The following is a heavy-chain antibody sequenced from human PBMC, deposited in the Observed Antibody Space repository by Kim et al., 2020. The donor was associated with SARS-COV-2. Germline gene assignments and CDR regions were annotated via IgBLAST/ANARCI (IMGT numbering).Heavy chain of an antibody. V-gene: IGHV3-74*01. D-gene: IGHD2-2*01. CDR2: INSDGSST. Sequence: GGSLRLSCAASGFTFSTYWMYWVRQAPGKGLVWVSRINSDGSSTNYADSVKGRFTISRDNAKNTLYLQMNSLRAEDTAVYYCARQSSTSCPCYYMDVWGKGTTVTVSS. CDR3: ARQSSTSCPCYYMDV. J-gene: IGHJ6*03. CDR1: GFTFSTYW.